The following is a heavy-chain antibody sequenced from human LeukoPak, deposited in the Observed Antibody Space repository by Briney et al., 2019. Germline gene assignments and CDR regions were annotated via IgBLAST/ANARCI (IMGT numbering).Heavy chain of an antibody. Sequence: QPGRSLRLSCAASGFTFSSYAMHWVRQAPGKGLEWVAVISYDGSNKYYADSVKGRFTISRDNSKNTLYLQMNSLRAEDTAVYYCATAENLYYYGSGSIQPFDYWGQGTLVTVSS. V-gene: IGHV3-30*04. CDR3: ATAENLYYYGSGSIQPFDY. CDR2: ISYDGSNK. CDR1: GFTFSSYA. D-gene: IGHD3-10*01. J-gene: IGHJ4*02.